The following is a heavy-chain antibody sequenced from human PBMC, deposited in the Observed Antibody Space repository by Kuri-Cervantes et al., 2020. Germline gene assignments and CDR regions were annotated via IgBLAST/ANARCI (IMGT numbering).Heavy chain of an antibody. Sequence: GSLRLSCTVSGGSISSYYWSWIRQTPGKGLEWIGYIYYSGTTNYNPSLKSRVTMSVDTSKNQFSLNLNSVTAADTAVYYCARDNYGSLDFWGQGTMVTVSS. V-gene: IGHV4-59*13. CDR1: GGSISSYY. D-gene: IGHD3-10*01. J-gene: IGHJ3*01. CDR2: IYYSGTT. CDR3: ARDNYGSLDF.